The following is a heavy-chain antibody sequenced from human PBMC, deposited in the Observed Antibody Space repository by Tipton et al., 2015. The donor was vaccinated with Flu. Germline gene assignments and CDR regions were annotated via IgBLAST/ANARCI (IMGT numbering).Heavy chain of an antibody. J-gene: IGHJ4*02. V-gene: IGHV4-4*07. Sequence: LRLSCTVSGGSISSYYWSWIRQPAGKGLEWIGRIYTSGSTNYNPSLKSRVTMSVDTSTNQFSLKLSSVTAADTAVYYCARSRSGKVDYWGQGTLVTVSS. D-gene: IGHD3-10*01. CDR3: ARSRSGKVDY. CDR1: GGSISSYY. CDR2: IYTSGST.